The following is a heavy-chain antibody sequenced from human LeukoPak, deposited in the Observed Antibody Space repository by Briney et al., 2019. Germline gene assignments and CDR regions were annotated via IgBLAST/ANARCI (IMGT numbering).Heavy chain of an antibody. Sequence: SVEVSCKASGFTFTSSAMQWVRQARGQRLEWIGWIVVGSGNTNYAQKFQERVTITRDMSTSTAYMELSSLRSEDTAVYYCAAIPGYYYDSSGYSWFDYWGQGTLVTVSS. V-gene: IGHV1-58*02. CDR3: AAIPGYYYDSSGYSWFDY. J-gene: IGHJ5*01. CDR2: IVVGSGNT. CDR1: GFTFTSSA. D-gene: IGHD3-22*01.